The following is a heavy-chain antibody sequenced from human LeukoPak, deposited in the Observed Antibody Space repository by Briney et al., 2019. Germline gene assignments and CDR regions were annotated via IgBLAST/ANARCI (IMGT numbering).Heavy chain of an antibody. V-gene: IGHV3-7*04. Sequence: GGSLRLSCGISGFTFSNFWMSWVRQAPGRGLEWVANIHPEGNEKYHVDSVKGRFTISRDNTKNSLSLQMDDLRVEDTAVYYCARGDDFSGDYWGQGTLVTVYS. D-gene: IGHD2-21*02. CDR2: IHPEGNEK. CDR1: GFTFSNFW. J-gene: IGHJ4*02. CDR3: ARGDDFSGDY.